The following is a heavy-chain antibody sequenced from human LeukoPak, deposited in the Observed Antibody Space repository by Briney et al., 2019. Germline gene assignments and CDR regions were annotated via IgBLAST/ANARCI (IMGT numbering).Heavy chain of an antibody. CDR3: ARGSSGWFGYFDY. J-gene: IGHJ4*02. V-gene: IGHV4-59*01. Sequence: PSETLSLTCTVSGGSISNYYWSWIRQPPGKGLEWIGYIYYSGSTNYNPSLKSRVTISVDTPKNQFSLKLSSVTAADTAVYYCARGSSGWFGYFDYWGQGTLVTVSS. D-gene: IGHD6-19*01. CDR1: GGSISNYY. CDR2: IYYSGST.